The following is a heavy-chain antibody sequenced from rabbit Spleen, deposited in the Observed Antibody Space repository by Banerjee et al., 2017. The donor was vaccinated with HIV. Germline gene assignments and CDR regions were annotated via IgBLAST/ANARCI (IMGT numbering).Heavy chain of an antibody. CDR1: GFSFSSGYD. D-gene: IGHD1-1*01. J-gene: IGHJ4*01. CDR2: IYTGNDKN. Sequence: QEQLVESGGGLVKPGASLTLTCTASGFSFSSGYDISWVRQAPGKGLEWIGFIYTGNDKNYYASWAKGRFTISKTSSPTVTLQVTSLTAADTATYFCTRDDGSGHYIDGYFNLWGQGTLVTVS. CDR3: TRDDGSGHYIDGYFNL. V-gene: IGHV1S45*01.